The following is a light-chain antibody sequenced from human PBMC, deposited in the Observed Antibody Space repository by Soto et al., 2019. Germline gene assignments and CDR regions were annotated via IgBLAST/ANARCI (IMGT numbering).Light chain of an antibody. CDR1: SSDVGGYIY. V-gene: IGLV2-14*01. CDR2: EVT. J-gene: IGLJ1*01. Sequence: QSALTQPASVSGSPGQSITISCTGTSSDVGGYIYVSWYQQHPGKAPKLMIYEVTNRPSGVSNRFSGSKSGNTASLTISGFQAEDEADYYCSSYTSRSTLVFGTGTKVTVL. CDR3: SSYTSRSTLV.